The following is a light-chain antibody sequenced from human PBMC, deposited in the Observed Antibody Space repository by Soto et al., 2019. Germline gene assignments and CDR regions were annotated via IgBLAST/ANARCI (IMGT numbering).Light chain of an antibody. V-gene: IGKV3-15*01. Sequence: EIVMTQAPATLSVSPGERATLSCRASQSVSSNLAWYQQKPGQAPRIIIYGESTRATGIPDRFSGSGSGTEFNLTISRLQSEDFAVYYCQKYNNWPPTCGQGTKVDIK. CDR3: QKYNNWPPT. CDR1: QSVSSN. CDR2: GES. J-gene: IGKJ1*01.